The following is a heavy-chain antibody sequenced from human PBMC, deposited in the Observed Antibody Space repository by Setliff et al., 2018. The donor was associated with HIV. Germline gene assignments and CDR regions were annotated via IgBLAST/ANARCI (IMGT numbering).Heavy chain of an antibody. CDR2: FDHEEGKI. Sequence: ASVKVSCKVSGDTLAKLSIYWVRQAPGKGLEWMGGFDHEEGKIIYAQKFQGRVSMTEDTSTDTAYMDLSSLRSDDTAVYYCAAPSSVYIFGVLTPVSFDYWGQGTLVTVSS. CDR3: AAPSSVYIFGVLTPVSFDY. D-gene: IGHD3-3*02. V-gene: IGHV1-24*01. J-gene: IGHJ4*02. CDR1: GDTLAKLS.